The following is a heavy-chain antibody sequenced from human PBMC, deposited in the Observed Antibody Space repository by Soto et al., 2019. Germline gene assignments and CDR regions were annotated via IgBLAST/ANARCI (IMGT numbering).Heavy chain of an antibody. D-gene: IGHD6-13*01. Sequence: EVQLVESGGGLVQPGGSLRLSCADSGFTFTNHWMHWVRQAPGKGLEWVANINQDGSKKYYVDSVKGRFTISRDNAKSSLYLEMNSLRAEVTAVYYCARALAAADSLWGQGTLVTVSS. V-gene: IGHV3-7*01. CDR1: GFTFTNHW. CDR2: INQDGSKK. CDR3: ARALAAADSL. J-gene: IGHJ4*02.